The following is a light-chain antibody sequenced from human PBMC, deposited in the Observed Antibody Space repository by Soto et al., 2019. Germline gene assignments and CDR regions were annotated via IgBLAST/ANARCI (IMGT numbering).Light chain of an antibody. J-gene: IGKJ4*01. CDR3: HQYHSLPLT. CDR2: DAS. Sequence: DIQMTQSPSSLSASVGDRVTITCRASQSISNSISWYQQGPGKAPKLVIHDASTLETGVPSRLSGSGSGTEFTFTITTLQSEDIATYYCHQYHSLPLTFGGGTKVDIK. CDR1: QSISNS. V-gene: IGKV1-33*01.